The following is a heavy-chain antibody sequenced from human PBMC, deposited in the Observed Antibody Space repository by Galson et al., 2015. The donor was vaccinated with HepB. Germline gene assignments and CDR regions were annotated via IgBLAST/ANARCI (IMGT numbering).Heavy chain of an antibody. CDR3: ARIYDTPSKPINYYYYGMDV. D-gene: IGHD3-9*01. V-gene: IGHV3-30*04. J-gene: IGHJ6*02. Sequence: SLRLSCAASGFTFSSYAMHWVRQAPGKGLEWVAVISYDGSNKYYADSVKGRFTISRDNSKNTLYLQMNSLRAEDTAVYYCARIYDTPSKPINYYYYGMDVWGQGTTVTVSS. CDR2: ISYDGSNK. CDR1: GFTFSSYA.